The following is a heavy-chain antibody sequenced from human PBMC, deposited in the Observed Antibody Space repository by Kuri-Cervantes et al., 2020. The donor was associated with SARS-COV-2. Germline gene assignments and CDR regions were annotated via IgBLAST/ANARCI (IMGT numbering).Heavy chain of an antibody. CDR2: INHSGST. J-gene: IGHJ6*02. CDR3: ARLVRGIQLWSIGNYYYYYGMTS. Sequence: GSLRLSCAVYGGSFSGYYWSWIRQPPGKGLEWIGEINHSGSTNYNPSLKSRVTISVDTSKNQFSLKLSSVTAADTAVHYCARLVRGIQLWSIGNYYYYYGMTSGAKGPRSPSP. D-gene: IGHD5-18*01. CDR1: GGSFSGYY. V-gene: IGHV4-34*01.